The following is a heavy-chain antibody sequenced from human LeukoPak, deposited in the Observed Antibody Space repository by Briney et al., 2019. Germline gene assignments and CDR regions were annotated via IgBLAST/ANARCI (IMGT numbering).Heavy chain of an antibody. D-gene: IGHD3-10*02. CDR3: ARLPHCSDSMRCYVGGHHMDV. Sequence: SETLSLTCTVAGYSIGYGYYWGWIRQPPGKGLECIGSIDHSGSTSYNPSLKSRVTISVDTSKNQFSLKVNSVTAADTAVYYWARLPHCSDSMRCYVGGHHMDVWGKGTTVAVSS. CDR2: IDHSGST. CDR1: GYSIGYGYY. J-gene: IGHJ6*03. V-gene: IGHV4-38-2*02.